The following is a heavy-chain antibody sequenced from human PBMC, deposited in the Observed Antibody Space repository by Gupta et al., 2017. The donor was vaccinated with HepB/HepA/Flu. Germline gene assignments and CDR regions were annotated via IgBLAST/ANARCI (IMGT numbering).Heavy chain of an antibody. CDR3: ARGVYYGSGSYYSGKYYYGMDV. D-gene: IGHD3-10*01. J-gene: IGHJ6*02. V-gene: IGHV4-34*01. CDR2: INHSGST. Sequence: QVQLQQWGAGLLKPSETLSLTCAVYGGSFSGLFWSWIRPPPGKGREWIGEINHSGSTNYNPSLKSRVTISVDTSKNQFSLKLSSVTAADTAVYYCARGVYYGSGSYYSGKYYYGMDVWGQGTTVTVSS. CDR1: GGSFSGLF.